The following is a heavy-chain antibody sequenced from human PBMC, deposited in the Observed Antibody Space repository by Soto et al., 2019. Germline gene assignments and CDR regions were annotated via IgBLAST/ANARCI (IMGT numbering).Heavy chain of an antibody. CDR3: ARASNKRGYSYGPDY. CDR1: GESVSTNTAT. CDR2: TYYRSKWYN. Sequence: SQTLSLTCDISGESVSTNTATWDWIRQSPSRGLEWLGRTYYRSKWYNDYAVSVRSRITISPDTSKNQFSLKLSSVTAADTAVYYCARASNKRGYSYGPDYWGQGPLVTVSS. J-gene: IGHJ4*02. D-gene: IGHD5-18*01. V-gene: IGHV6-1*01.